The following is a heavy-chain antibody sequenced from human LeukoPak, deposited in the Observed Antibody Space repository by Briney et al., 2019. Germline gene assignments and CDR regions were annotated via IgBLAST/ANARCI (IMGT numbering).Heavy chain of an antibody. CDR2: ISAYNGNT. Sequence: ASVKVSCKASGYTFTSYGISWVRQAPGQGLEWMGWISAYNGNTNYAQKLQGRVTMTTDTSTSTAYMELRSLRSDDTAVYYCAREAYYYDSSGSLDYWGQGTLVTVSS. J-gene: IGHJ4*02. CDR3: AREAYYYDSSGSLDY. CDR1: GYTFTSYG. D-gene: IGHD3-22*01. V-gene: IGHV1-18*01.